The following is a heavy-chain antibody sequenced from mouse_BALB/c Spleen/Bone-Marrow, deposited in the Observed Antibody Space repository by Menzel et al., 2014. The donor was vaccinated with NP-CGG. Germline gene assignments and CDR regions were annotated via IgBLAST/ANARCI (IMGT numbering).Heavy chain of an antibody. V-gene: IGHV1-80*01. CDR3: ASRGEYSYSMDY. CDR2: IYPGDGDT. D-gene: IGHD5-2*01. CDR1: GYAFSNYW. J-gene: IGHJ4*01. Sequence: VQLQQSGAELVRPGSSVKISCKASGYAFSNYWMNWMKQRPGQGLEWIGQIYPGDGDTNYNGEFKGKATLTADKSSNTAYMQLSSLTSEDSAVYFCASRGEYSYSMDYWGQGTSGTVSS.